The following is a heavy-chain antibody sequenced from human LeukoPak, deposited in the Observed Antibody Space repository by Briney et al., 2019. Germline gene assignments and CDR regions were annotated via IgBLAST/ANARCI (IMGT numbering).Heavy chain of an antibody. J-gene: IGHJ4*02. CDR3: AKDREALEWLSTFDY. V-gene: IGHV3-23*01. Sequence: PGGSLRLSCAASGFTFSSYAMSWVRQAPGKGLEWVSAISGSGGSTYYADSVKGRFTISRDNAKNSLYLQMNSLRAEDTALYYCAKDREALEWLSTFDYWGQGTLVTVSS. CDR2: ISGSGGST. D-gene: IGHD3-3*01. CDR1: GFTFSSYA.